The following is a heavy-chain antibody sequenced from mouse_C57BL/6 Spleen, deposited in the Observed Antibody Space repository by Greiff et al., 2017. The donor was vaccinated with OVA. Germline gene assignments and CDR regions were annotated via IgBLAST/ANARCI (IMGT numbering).Heavy chain of an antibody. J-gene: IGHJ2*01. CDR2: IDPNSGGT. CDR3: ATYYDYLYYFDY. Sequence: VQLQQPGAELVKPGASVKLSCKASGYTFTSYWMHWVKQRTGRGLEWIGRIDPNSGGTKYNEKFKSKATLTVDKPSSTAYMQLSSLTAEDSAVYECATYYDYLYYFDYWGQGTTLTVSS. CDR1: GYTFTSYW. D-gene: IGHD2-4*01. V-gene: IGHV1-72*01.